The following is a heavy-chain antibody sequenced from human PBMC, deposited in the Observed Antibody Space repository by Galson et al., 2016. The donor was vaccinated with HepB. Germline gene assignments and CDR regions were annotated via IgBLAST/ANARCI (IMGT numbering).Heavy chain of an antibody. Sequence: SLRLSCAASGFSFSSYAMSWVRQAPGQGLEWVSVISARDGRTYYADSVKGRFTISRDDSNNTLYLQMSSLRVEDTAVYYCAGKTSSFGNWFDHWGQGTLVTVSS. CDR1: GFSFSSYA. V-gene: IGHV3-23*01. CDR3: AGKTSSFGNWFDH. J-gene: IGHJ5*02. CDR2: ISARDGRT. D-gene: IGHD3-3*01.